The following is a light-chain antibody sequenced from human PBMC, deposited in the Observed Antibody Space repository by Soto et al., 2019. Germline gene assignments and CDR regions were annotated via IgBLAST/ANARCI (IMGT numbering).Light chain of an antibody. J-gene: IGKJ1*01. Sequence: DIQMTQSPYSLSASVGDRVTITCRTSQSVNRYLNWYQQKPGKAPKLLISSASTLQGGVPSRFSGSGSGTDFTLTISGLQPDDFATYFCQQSDTTPWAFGQGTKVEI. V-gene: IGKV1-39*01. CDR1: QSVNRY. CDR3: QQSDTTPWA. CDR2: SAS.